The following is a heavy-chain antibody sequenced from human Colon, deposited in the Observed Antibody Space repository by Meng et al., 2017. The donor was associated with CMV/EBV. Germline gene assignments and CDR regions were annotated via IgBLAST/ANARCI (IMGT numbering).Heavy chain of an antibody. CDR3: ASLSGGDFDY. Sequence: QVRLWQPGAELNKTGASVKVSCKGSGYTVTGYFMYWVRQAPGQGLEWLGVINPITGGTNYAQKFQGRVTMTRDTSMNTAYMELSRLRSDDTAVYYCASLSGGDFDYWGQGTLVTVSS. J-gene: IGHJ4*02. V-gene: IGHV1-2*02. CDR1: GYTVTGYF. CDR2: INPITGGT. D-gene: IGHD1-26*01.